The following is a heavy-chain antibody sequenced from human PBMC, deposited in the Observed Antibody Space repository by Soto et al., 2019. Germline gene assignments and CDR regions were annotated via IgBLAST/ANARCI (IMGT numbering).Heavy chain of an antibody. J-gene: IGHJ4*02. CDR3: AKDRYLDHDSRGYLFDN. D-gene: IGHD3-22*01. Sequence: VQLLASGGDLIQPGGSLSLSCAASGFTFNIYAMTWVRQAPGKGLEWVSAISRYGDVTYYADSVEGRFTLSRDNSKTTLYLQMNRLRAEDTAVYYCAKDRYLDHDSRGYLFDNWGQGTLVTVSS. CDR1: GFTFNIYA. V-gene: IGHV3-23*01. CDR2: ISRYGDVT.